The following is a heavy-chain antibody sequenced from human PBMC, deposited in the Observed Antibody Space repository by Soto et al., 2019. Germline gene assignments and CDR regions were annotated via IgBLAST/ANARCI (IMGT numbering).Heavy chain of an antibody. D-gene: IGHD2-2*01. J-gene: IGHJ4*02. CDR3: ARAVVVPAAIRLYSSGWFYFDY. V-gene: IGHV4-4*07. CDR2: IYTSGST. CDR1: GGSISSYY. Sequence: KTSETLSLTCTVSGGSISSYYWSWIRQPAGKGLEWIGRIYTSGSTNYNPSLKSRVTMSVDTSKNQFSLKLSSVTAADTAVYYCARAVVVPAAIRLYSSGWFYFDYWGQGTLVTVS.